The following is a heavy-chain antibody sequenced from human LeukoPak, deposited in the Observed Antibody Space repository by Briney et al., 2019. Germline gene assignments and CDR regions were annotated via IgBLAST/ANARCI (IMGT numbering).Heavy chain of an antibody. CDR1: GFTFSNFW. CDR3: ARGSSGYYCDHFQT. D-gene: IGHD3-22*01. CDR2: IKQDGIEK. V-gene: IGHV3-7*01. J-gene: IGHJ1*01. Sequence: GGSLRLSCAASGFTFSNFWMTWIRQAPGKGLEWVANIKQDGIEKYYADSVEGRLTVSRDNTKNTMFLQMDSLRVEDTAVYYCARGSSGYYCDHFQTWGQGSLVTVSS.